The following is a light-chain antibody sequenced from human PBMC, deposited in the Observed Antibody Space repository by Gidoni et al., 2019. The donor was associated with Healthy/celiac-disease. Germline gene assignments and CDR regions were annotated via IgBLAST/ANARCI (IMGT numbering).Light chain of an antibody. V-gene: IGLV2-11*01. Sequence: QSALTQPRSVSGSPGQSVTISCTVTSSDVGGYNYVSWSQQHPGKAPKLMIYDVSKRPSGVPDRFSGSKSGNTASLTISGLQAEDEADYYCCSYAGSYTWVFGGGTKLTVL. CDR3: CSYAGSYTWV. J-gene: IGLJ3*02. CDR1: SSDVGGYNY. CDR2: DVS.